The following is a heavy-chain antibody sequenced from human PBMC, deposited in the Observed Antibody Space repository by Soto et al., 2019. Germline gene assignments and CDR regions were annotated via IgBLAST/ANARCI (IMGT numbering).Heavy chain of an antibody. V-gene: IGHV3-30*18. J-gene: IGHJ4*02. CDR3: AKGFSYSVIDY. CDR1: GFTFSTYG. CDR2: ISYDGSNK. D-gene: IGHD5-18*01. Sequence: QVQLVESGGGVVQPGRSLRLSCAASGFTFSTYGMHWVRQAPGKGLEWVAVISYDGSNKYYADSVKGRFTISRDKSKNALYLQMSSLRAEDTAVYYWAKGFSYSVIDYWGQGTLVTFA.